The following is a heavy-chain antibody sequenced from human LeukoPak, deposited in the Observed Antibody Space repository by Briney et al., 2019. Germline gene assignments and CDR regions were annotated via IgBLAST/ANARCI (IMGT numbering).Heavy chain of an antibody. Sequence: SETLSLTCTVSGGTISSYYWNWIRQPPGKGLEWIGYIYYSGSAKYNPSLKSRVTISVDTSKNQFSLKLTSVTAADTAVYYCARGFGDWGLSWFDPWGQGTLVTVSS. CDR2: IYYSGSA. CDR1: GGTISSYY. D-gene: IGHD3-10*01. V-gene: IGHV4-59*01. CDR3: ARGFGDWGLSWFDP. J-gene: IGHJ5*02.